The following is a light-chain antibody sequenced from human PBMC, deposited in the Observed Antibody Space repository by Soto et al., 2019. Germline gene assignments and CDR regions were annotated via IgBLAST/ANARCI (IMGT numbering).Light chain of an antibody. J-gene: IGKJ1*01. Sequence: ENVLTLSPGTLSLSTGERATLTCRASQRVSRNYLAWYQQKVGQPPRLLIYGASSRAAGIPDRFSGSGSGTDFTLTISRLEPEDFAVYYCQPYGSSGPFGQGAKVDIK. CDR1: QRVSRNY. CDR2: GAS. CDR3: QPYGSSGP. V-gene: IGKV3-20*01.